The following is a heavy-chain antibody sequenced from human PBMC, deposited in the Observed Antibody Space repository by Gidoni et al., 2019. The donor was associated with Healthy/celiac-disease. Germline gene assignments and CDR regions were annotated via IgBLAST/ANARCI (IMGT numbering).Heavy chain of an antibody. CDR1: GFTFSSYW. CDR3: ARDAVYSSGWYSYYYMDV. J-gene: IGHJ6*03. CDR2: IKQDGSEK. V-gene: IGHV3-7*01. Sequence: EVQLVESGGGLVQPGGSLRLSCAASGFTFSSYWMSWVRQAPGKGLEWVANIKQDGSEKYYVDSVKGRFTISRDNAKNSLYLQMNSLRAEDTAVYYCARDAVYSSGWYSYYYMDVWGKGTTVTVSS. D-gene: IGHD6-19*01.